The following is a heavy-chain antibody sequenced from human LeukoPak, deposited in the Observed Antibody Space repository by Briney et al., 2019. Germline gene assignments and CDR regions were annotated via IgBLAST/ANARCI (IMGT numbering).Heavy chain of an antibody. Sequence: SETLSLTCTVSGDSLSDYFWGWIRQPPGKGLEWIGSIYYSGSTYYNPPLKSRVTISVDTSKNQFSLKLSSVTAADTAVYYCARRPSSWGYYFDYWGQGTLVTVSS. J-gene: IGHJ4*02. CDR1: GDSLSDYF. CDR2: IYYSGST. CDR3: ARRPSSWGYYFDY. D-gene: IGHD6-13*01. V-gene: IGHV4-39*01.